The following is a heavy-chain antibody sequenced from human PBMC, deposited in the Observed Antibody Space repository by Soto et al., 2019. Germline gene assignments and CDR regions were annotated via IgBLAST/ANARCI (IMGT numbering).Heavy chain of an antibody. CDR3: ARDTKRQLSLNYYYYGMDV. J-gene: IGHJ6*02. V-gene: IGHV3-30-3*01. Sequence: PGGSLRLSCAASGFTFSSYAMHWVRQAPGKGLEWVAVISYDGSNKYYADSVKGRFTISRDNSKNTLYLQMNSLRAEDTAVYYCARDTKRQLSLNYYYYGMDVWGQGTTVTV. D-gene: IGHD6-6*01. CDR2: ISYDGSNK. CDR1: GFTFSSYA.